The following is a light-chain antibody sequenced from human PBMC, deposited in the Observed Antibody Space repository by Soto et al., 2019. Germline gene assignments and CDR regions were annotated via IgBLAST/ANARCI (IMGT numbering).Light chain of an antibody. Sequence: IVMTQSPATLSVSPGERVTLSCRASANVGTNVAWYQQKPGQAPRLLIYDSSTSATGIPDTFSGSGSMTDFTLTISSLHPEESAGYYCQQYNNWGLSFGGGTKVEI. CDR3: QQYNNWGLS. J-gene: IGKJ4*01. CDR2: DSS. V-gene: IGKV3D-15*01. CDR1: ANVGTN.